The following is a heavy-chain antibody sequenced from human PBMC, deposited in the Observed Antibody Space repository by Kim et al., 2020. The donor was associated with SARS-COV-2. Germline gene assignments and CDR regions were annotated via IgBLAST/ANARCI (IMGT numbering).Heavy chain of an antibody. D-gene: IGHD3-10*01. CDR2: IRTKTNRYTT. CDR1: GFTFSVSA. Sequence: GGSLRLSCAASGFTFSVSAIHWVRQAPGKGLEWIGRIRTKTNRYTTTYAASVKGRFSISRDDSRNTTYLQMNSLKTEDTAVYYCTRLNYGLYSWGRGALV. J-gene: IGHJ4*02. CDR3: TRLNYGLYS. V-gene: IGHV3-73*01.